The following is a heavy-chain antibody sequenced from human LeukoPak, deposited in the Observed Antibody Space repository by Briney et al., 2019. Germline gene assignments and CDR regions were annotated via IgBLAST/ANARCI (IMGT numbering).Heavy chain of an antibody. CDR2: IYYSGST. V-gene: IGHV4-59*01. J-gene: IGHJ5*02. Sequence: PSETLSLTCTVSGGSISSYYWSWIRQPPGKGLEWIGYIYYSGSTNYNPSLKSRVTISVDTSKNQFSLKLSSVTAADTAVYYCARGISGYAQYNWFDPWGQGTLVTVSS. CDR3: ARGISGYAQYNWFDP. CDR1: GGSISSYY. D-gene: IGHD6-25*01.